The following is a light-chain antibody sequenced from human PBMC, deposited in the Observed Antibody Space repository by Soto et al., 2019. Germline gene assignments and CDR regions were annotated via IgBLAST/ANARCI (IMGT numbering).Light chain of an antibody. V-gene: IGKV1-5*03. CDR1: QSIRTW. Sequence: DIQMTQSPSTLSASVGDRVTITCRASQSIRTWLAWYQQKPGKAPRLLMYQASSLKSGVPSRFSGSGSETEFTLTITSLQPDDTATYFCQQYSTDLWTFGQGTKVDIK. CDR3: QQYSTDLWT. CDR2: QAS. J-gene: IGKJ1*01.